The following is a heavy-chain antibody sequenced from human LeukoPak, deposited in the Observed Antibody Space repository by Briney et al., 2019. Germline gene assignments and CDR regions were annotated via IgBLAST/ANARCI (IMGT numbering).Heavy chain of an antibody. CDR1: GLVFGKYA. D-gene: IGHD5-12*01. Sequence: GGSLRLSCAASGLVFGKYAMAWVRQAPGKGLECVSIISDDSSFTYYLDSVKGRSTIFGDNSKNTLYLHMNSLKAEDTAVYYCAKGRCSGPGCDSFDYWGQGTLVTVSS. CDR3: AKGRCSGPGCDSFDY. V-gene: IGHV3-23*01. J-gene: IGHJ4*02. CDR2: ISDDSSFT.